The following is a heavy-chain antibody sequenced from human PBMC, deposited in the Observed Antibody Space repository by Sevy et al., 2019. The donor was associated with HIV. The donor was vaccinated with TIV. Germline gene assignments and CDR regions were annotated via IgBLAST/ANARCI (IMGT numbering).Heavy chain of an antibody. J-gene: IGHJ4*02. CDR3: ARGGSLKYYYDSSGYYYRFDS. D-gene: IGHD3-22*01. Sequence: SETLSLTCAVYGGSFSTYYWSWIRQPPGKGLEWIGEINHSGNTNYNPSLKSRVTISVDTSKNQFSLKQSSVTAADTAVYYCARGGSLKYYYDSSGYYYRFDSWGQGTLVTVSS. CDR2: INHSGNT. V-gene: IGHV4-34*01. CDR1: GGSFSTYY.